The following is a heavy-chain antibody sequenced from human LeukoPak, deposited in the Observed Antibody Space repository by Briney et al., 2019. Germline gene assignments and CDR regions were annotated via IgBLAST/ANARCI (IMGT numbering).Heavy chain of an antibody. Sequence: PSETLSLTCTVSGASISSYYWSWIRQPPGKGLEWIGYIYYSGSTNYNPSLKSRVTISVDTSKNQFSLKLSSVTAADTAVYYCARRGRVYSSGWNSGAYWGQGTLVTVSS. CDR3: ARRGRVYSSGWNSGAY. CDR1: GASISSYY. D-gene: IGHD6-19*01. V-gene: IGHV4-59*12. J-gene: IGHJ4*02. CDR2: IYYSGST.